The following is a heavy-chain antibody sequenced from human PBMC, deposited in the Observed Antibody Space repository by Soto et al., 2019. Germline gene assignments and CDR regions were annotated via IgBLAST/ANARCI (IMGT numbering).Heavy chain of an antibody. V-gene: IGHV1-2*04. Sequence: QVQLVQSGAEVKKPGASVKVSCKASGYTFTGYYMHWVRQAPGQGLEWMGWINPNSGGTNYAQKCQGWVTMTRDTAISAAYMEQSRMRSDDTAVYDCARGFVRAAKCYCYGMDVWGQGTTVTVSS. D-gene: IGHD6-25*01. CDR2: INPNSGGT. CDR3: ARGFVRAAKCYCYGMDV. CDR1: GYTFTGYY. J-gene: IGHJ6*02.